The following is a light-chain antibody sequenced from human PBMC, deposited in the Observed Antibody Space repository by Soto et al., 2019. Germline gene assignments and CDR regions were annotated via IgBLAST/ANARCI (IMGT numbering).Light chain of an antibody. CDR3: AAWDDSLSGYV. J-gene: IGLJ1*01. V-gene: IGLV1-47*01. CDR1: SSNIGSNF. Sequence: QSVLTQPPSASGTPGQRVTISCSGSSSNIGSNFVFWYQQLPGTAPKLLIFRNTQRPSGVPDRFSGSKSGTSASLAISGLRSEDEADYYCAAWDDSLSGYVFGTGTKPPS. CDR2: RNT.